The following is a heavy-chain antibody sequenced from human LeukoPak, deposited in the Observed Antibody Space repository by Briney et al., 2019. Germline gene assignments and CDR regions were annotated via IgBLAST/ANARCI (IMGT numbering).Heavy chain of an antibody. V-gene: IGHV3-33*01. Sequence: PGGSLRLSCAASGFTFSSYGMHWVRQAPGKGLEWVAVIWYDGSNKYYADSVKGRFPISRDNSKNTLYLQMNSLRAEDTAVYYCARDSPLGTYGSGSYLDYWGQGTLVTVSS. CDR3: ARDSPLGTYGSGSYLDY. J-gene: IGHJ4*02. CDR2: IWYDGSNK. CDR1: GFTFSSYG. D-gene: IGHD3-10*01.